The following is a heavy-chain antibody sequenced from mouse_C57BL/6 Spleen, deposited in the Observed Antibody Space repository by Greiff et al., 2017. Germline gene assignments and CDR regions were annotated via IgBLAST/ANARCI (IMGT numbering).Heavy chain of an antibody. D-gene: IGHD2-4*01. Sequence: QVQLKESGPELVQPGASVKLSCKASGYTFTSYDINWVKQRPGQGLEWIGWIYPRDGSTKYNEKFKGKATLTVDTSSSTAYMELHSLTSEDSAVYFCASRRLPWYFDVWGTGTTVTVSS. CDR3: ASRRLPWYFDV. CDR1: GYTFTSYD. J-gene: IGHJ1*03. CDR2: IYPRDGST. V-gene: IGHV1-85*01.